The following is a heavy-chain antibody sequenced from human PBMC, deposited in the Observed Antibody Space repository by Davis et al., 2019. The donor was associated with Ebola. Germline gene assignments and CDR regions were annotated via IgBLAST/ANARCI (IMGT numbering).Heavy chain of an antibody. CDR2: ISYDGSKT. CDR3: VKVQLAYYFDY. CDR1: GFTLRSYG. D-gene: IGHD1-1*01. Sequence: PGGSLRLSCAASGFTLRSYGMHWVRQAPGKGLEWVAVISYDGSKTYYADSVKGRFTISRDNSKNTLYLQMSSLRAEDTAVYYCVKVQLAYYFDYWGQGTLVTVSS. V-gene: IGHV3-30*18. J-gene: IGHJ4*02.